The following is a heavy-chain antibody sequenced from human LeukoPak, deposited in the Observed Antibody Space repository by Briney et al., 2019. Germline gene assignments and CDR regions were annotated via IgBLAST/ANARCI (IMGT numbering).Heavy chain of an antibody. CDR1: GGSFSGYY. V-gene: IGHV4-34*01. Sequence: PSETLSLACAVYGGSFSGYYWNWIRQPPGKGLEWIGEINHSGSTNYNPSLKSRVTMSVNTSKNQFSLKLSSVTAADTAVYYCARDQYYYDSSGYLTFDYWGQGTLVTVSS. D-gene: IGHD3-22*01. J-gene: IGHJ4*02. CDR3: ARDQYYYDSSGYLTFDY. CDR2: INHSGST.